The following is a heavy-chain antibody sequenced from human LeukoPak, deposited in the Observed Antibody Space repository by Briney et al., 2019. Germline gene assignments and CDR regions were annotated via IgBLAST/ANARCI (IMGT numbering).Heavy chain of an antibody. CDR1: GLTFSRYN. Sequence: GGSLRLSCAASGLTFSRYNMVWVRQAPGKGLEWISYISSTLYSTFYTDSVKGRFTISRDNAKNSLFLQMNGLRAEDTAVYYCARSRLTSFDYWGQGTLVAVSS. CDR2: ISSTLYST. V-gene: IGHV3-48*01. J-gene: IGHJ4*02. CDR3: ARSRLTSFDY.